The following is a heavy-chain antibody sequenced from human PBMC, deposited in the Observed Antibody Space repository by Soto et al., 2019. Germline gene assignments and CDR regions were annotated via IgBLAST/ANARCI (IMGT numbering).Heavy chain of an antibody. CDR3: AKGGDYRFSAFDI. V-gene: IGHV3-9*01. J-gene: IGHJ3*02. CDR1: GFTFDDYA. D-gene: IGHD4-17*01. Sequence: GGSLRLSCAASGFTFDDYAMHWVRQAPGKGLEWVSGISWNSGSIGYADSAKGRFTISRDNAKNSLYLQMNSLRAEDTALYYCAKGGDYRFSAFDIWGQGTMVTVSS. CDR2: ISWNSGSI.